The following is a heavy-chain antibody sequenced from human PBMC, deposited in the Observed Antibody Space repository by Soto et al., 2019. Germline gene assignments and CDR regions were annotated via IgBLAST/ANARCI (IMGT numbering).Heavy chain of an antibody. CDR2: ISHEGSHK. Sequence: QVQLVESGGGVVQPGRSLRLSCAASGFAFSTYVMHWVRQTPGKGLEWLAVISHEGSHKYYADSVRGRFTISRDNSKNTVYVEMNSMRAGNTAVYYCVRERELVSLCFDYWGQGTLVTVSS. CDR3: VRERELVSLCFDY. CDR1: GFAFSTYV. J-gene: IGHJ4*02. V-gene: IGHV3-30-3*01. D-gene: IGHD3-10*01.